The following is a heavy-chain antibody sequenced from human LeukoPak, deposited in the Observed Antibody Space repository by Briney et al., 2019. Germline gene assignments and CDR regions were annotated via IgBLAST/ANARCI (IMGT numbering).Heavy chain of an antibody. Sequence: GGSLRLSCAASGFTLSRYWMHWVRQAPGEGLVWVSRINSDGSKIDYADFAKGRFTISRDNVENTVHLQMSSLRAEDTALYYCARICSCTDCLISAWGQGTLVTVSS. CDR3: ARICSCTDCLISA. J-gene: IGHJ4*02. CDR1: GFTLSRYW. V-gene: IGHV3-74*01. D-gene: IGHD2-2*01. CDR2: INSDGSKI.